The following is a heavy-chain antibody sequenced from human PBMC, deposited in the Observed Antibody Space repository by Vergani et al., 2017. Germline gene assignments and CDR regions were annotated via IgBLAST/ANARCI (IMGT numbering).Heavy chain of an antibody. CDR2: IYYSGRT. J-gene: IGHJ4*02. V-gene: IGHV4-39*01. CDR1: GGPISSSSYY. Sequence: QLQLQESGPGLVKPSEILSLTCTVSGGPISSSSYYWGWVRQPPGKGLEWIGSIYYSGRTYYNPSLKSRDTISVDTSKNQISLKLGSVTAAYTAVYYCARDIVGEFDYWGQGTLVTVSS. CDR3: ARDIVGEFDY. D-gene: IGHD1-26*01.